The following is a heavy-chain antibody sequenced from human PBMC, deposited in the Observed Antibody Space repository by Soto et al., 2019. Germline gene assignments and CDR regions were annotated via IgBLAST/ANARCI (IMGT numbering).Heavy chain of an antibody. V-gene: IGHV3-7*03. CDR3: ARWESGDWYLGI. Sequence: EMQLVESGGGLVQPGGSLRLSCAASGFALSGYWMTWVRQAPGKGLEWVASINPDGTLKYYVDSVKGRFTISRDNADNSLFLQMISLRVEDTAVYYCARWESGDWYLGIWGQGTLVTVSS. J-gene: IGHJ4*02. CDR2: INPDGTLK. D-gene: IGHD2-21*02. CDR1: GFALSGYW.